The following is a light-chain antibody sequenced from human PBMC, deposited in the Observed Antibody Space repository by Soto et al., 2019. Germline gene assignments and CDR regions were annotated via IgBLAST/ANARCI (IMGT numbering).Light chain of an antibody. V-gene: IGKV1-17*03. J-gene: IGKJ5*01. CDR1: QGISNY. CDR3: LQDYNYPIT. CDR2: TAY. Sequence: DIQMTQSPSAMCASVGDRVTVTCRASQGISNYLAWFQQKPGKVPKRLIYTAYTLESGVTSRFSGGGSGTEFTITISSLQPEDFATYYCLQDYNYPITVGPGTRLEI.